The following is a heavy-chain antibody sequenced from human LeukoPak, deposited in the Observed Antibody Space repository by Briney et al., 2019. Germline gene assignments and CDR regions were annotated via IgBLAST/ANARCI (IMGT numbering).Heavy chain of an antibody. J-gene: IGHJ4*02. CDR1: GFTFSSYA. CDR2: ISGSGGST. D-gene: IGHD6-13*01. V-gene: IGHV3-23*01. Sequence: PGGSLRLSCAASGFTFSSYAMSWVRQAPGKGLEWVSAISGSGGSTYYADSVKGRFTISRDNSKNTLYLQMNSLRAEDTAVYYRAKVNEQLVVGYFDYWGQGTLVTVSS. CDR3: AKVNEQLVVGYFDY.